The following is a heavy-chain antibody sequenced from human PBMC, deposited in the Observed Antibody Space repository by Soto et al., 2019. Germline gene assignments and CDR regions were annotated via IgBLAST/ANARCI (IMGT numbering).Heavy chain of an antibody. J-gene: IGHJ6*03. Sequence: QVQLVQSGAEVKKPGASVKVSCKASGYTFTSYGISWVRQAPGQGLEWMGWISAYNGNTNYAQKLQGRVTMTTDTSTSTAHMELRSLRSDDTAVYYCARASSSSWDVERDDYYYYYYMDVWGKGTTVTVSS. CDR1: GYTFTSYG. CDR3: ARASSSSWDVERDDYYYYYYMDV. V-gene: IGHV1-18*01. D-gene: IGHD6-6*01. CDR2: ISAYNGNT.